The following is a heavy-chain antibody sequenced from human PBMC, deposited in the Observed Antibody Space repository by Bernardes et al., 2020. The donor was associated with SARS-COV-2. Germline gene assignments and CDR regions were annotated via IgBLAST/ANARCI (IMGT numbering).Heavy chain of an antibody. CDR3: ARIDDVFGRDY. CDR2: RHGYGSQR. V-gene: IGHV3-7*01. J-gene: IGHJ4*02. D-gene: IGHD2-15*01. CDR1: GFTFMACY. Sequence: GSLRLSSASSGFTFMACYMSCVRQSPLKFLQWVPNRHGYGSQRSSAVSLKGRFIISRDNVKNILYLQMNSLRAEDTAVYYCARIDDVFGRDYWGQGTLVTVSS.